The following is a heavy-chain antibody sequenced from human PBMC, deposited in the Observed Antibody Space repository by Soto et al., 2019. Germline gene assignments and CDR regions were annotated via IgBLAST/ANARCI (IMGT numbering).Heavy chain of an antibody. D-gene: IGHD6-13*01. CDR2: ISYDGSNK. CDR1: GFTFSSYA. Sequence: QVQLVESGGGVVQPGRSLRLSCAASGFTFSSYAMHWVRQAPGKGLEWVAVISYDGSNKYYADSVKGRFTISRDNSRNTVYLQMKSLRAEDTAVYYCARDRWSSSWPDYFENWGQGTLVTVSS. CDR3: ARDRWSSSWPDYFEN. V-gene: IGHV3-30-3*01. J-gene: IGHJ1*01.